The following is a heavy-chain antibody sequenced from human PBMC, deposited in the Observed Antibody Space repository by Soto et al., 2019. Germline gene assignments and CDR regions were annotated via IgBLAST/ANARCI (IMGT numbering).Heavy chain of an antibody. CDR1: GFTFTSSA. J-gene: IGHJ6*02. Sequence: ASVKVSCKASGFTFTSSAVQWVRQARGQRLEWIGWIVVGSGNTNYAQKFQERVTITRDMSTSTAYMELSSLRSEDTAVYYCAADSVDILRFLEWLPPPAYYGMDVWGQGTTVTVSS. V-gene: IGHV1-58*01. CDR3: AADSVDILRFLEWLPPPAYYGMDV. CDR2: IVVGSGNT. D-gene: IGHD3-3*01.